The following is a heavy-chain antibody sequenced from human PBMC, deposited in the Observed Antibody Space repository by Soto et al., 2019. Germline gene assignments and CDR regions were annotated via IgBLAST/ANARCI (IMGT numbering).Heavy chain of an antibody. CDR2: IYWDDDK. D-gene: IGHD3-22*01. V-gene: IGHV2-5*02. CDR3: AHRPAYDSSGRMDY. CDR1: GFSLSTSGVG. J-gene: IGHJ4*02. Sequence: QITLKESGPTLVKPTQTLTLTCTFSGFSLSTSGVGVGWIRQPPGKALEWLALIYWDDDKRYSPSLKSRLTITQDTSKNQVVLTMTNMDPVDTATYYCAHRPAYDSSGRMDYWGQGTLVTVSS.